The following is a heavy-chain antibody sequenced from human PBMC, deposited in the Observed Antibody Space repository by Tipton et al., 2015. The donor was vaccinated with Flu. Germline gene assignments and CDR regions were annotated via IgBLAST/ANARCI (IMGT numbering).Heavy chain of an antibody. V-gene: IGHV5-51*01. CDR3: ARRSNPNYYDSSGLFDY. CDR1: GYSFTSYW. D-gene: IGHD3-22*01. J-gene: IGHJ4*02. CDR2: IYPGDSDT. Sequence: QSGAEVKKPGESLKISCKGSGYSFTSYWIGWVRQMPGKGLEWMGIIYPGDSDTRYSPSFQGQVTISADKSISTAYLQWSSLKASDTAMYYCARRSNPNYYDSSGLFDYWGQGTLVTVSS.